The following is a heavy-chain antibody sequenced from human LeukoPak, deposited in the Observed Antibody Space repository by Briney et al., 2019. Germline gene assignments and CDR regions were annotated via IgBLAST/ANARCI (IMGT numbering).Heavy chain of an antibody. CDR1: GFTFSSYS. CDR3: ARGVVARGSDY. D-gene: IGHD2-15*01. Sequence: GGSLRLSCAASGFTFSSYSMTWVRQAPGKGLEWVSSISSSSSYIYYADSVKGRFTISRDNAKNSLYLQMNSLRAEDTAVYYCARGVVARGSDYWGQGTLVTVSS. CDR2: ISSSSSYI. V-gene: IGHV3-21*01. J-gene: IGHJ4*02.